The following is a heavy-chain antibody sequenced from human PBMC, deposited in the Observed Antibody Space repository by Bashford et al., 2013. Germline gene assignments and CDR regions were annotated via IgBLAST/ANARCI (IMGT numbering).Heavy chain of an antibody. V-gene: IGHV4-38-2*02. J-gene: IGHJ3*02. CDR2: SIIVGAP. CDR3: ARDAAGRDCSGGSCYPDAFDI. D-gene: IGHD2-15*01. CDR1: GYSISSGYV. Sequence: SSETLSLTCAVSGYSISSGYVLGLDPAAPREGAWSGLGVSIIVGAPTTTRPSKSRVTISVDTSKNQFSLKLSSVTAADTAVYYCARDAAGRDCSGGSCYPDAFDIWGQGTMVTVSS.